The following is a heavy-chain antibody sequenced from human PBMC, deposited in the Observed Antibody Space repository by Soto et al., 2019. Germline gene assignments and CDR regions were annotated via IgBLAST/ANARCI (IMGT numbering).Heavy chain of an antibody. CDR2: IYYSGST. CDR3: VATTMAYYYGMDV. D-gene: IGHD5-12*01. CDR1: GGSISSGGYY. Sequence: SETLSLTCTVSGGSISSGGYYWSWIRQHPGKGLEWIGYIYYSGSTYYNPSLKSRVTISLDTSKNHFSLNLTSVTAADTAVYYSVATTMAYYYGMDVWGQGTTVTVSS. J-gene: IGHJ6*02. V-gene: IGHV4-31*03.